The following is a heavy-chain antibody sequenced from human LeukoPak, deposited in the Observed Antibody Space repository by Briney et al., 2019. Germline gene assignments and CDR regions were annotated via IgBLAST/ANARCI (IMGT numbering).Heavy chain of an antibody. D-gene: IGHD6-6*01. J-gene: IGHJ1*01. Sequence: PGGSLRLSCAASGFTFSSYAMHWVRQAPGKGLEWVAVISYDGSNKYYVDSVKGRFTISRDNSKNTLYLQMNSLRAEDTAVYYCARGGRITARPMYFQHWGQGTLVTVSS. CDR1: GFTFSSYA. CDR3: ARGGRITARPMYFQH. CDR2: ISYDGSNK. V-gene: IGHV3-30-3*01.